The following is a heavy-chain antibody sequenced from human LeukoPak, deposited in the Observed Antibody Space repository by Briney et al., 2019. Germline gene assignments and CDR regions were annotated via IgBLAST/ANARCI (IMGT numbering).Heavy chain of an antibody. CDR1: GFILSGYW. V-gene: IGHV3-7*03. J-gene: IGHJ4*02. CDR3: AKATTTVLVFDY. D-gene: IGHD4-17*01. Sequence: GGSLRLSCAASGFILSGYWMSWVRQAPGKGLEWVASINQDGSGKYYVDSVKARFTISRDNTKNSLYLQMNSLRAEDTAVYYCAKATTTVLVFDYWGQGTLVTVSS. CDR2: INQDGSGK.